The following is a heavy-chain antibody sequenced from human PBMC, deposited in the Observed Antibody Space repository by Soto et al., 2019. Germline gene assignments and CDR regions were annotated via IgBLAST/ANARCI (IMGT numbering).Heavy chain of an antibody. CDR3: ARAIQALHGGNWFDP. CDR1: GASISMYY. J-gene: IGHJ5*02. Sequence: SETLSLTCTVSGASISMYYGSWIRQPAGKGLGWIGRIYTSGSTNYNPSLKSRVTMSVDTSRNQFSLKLSPVTAADTAVYYCARAIQALHGGNWFDPWGQGTLVTVSS. D-gene: IGHD3-16*01. CDR2: IYTSGST. V-gene: IGHV4-4*07.